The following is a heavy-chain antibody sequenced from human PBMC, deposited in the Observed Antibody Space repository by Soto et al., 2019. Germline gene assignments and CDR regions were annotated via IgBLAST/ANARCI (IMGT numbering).Heavy chain of an antibody. CDR1: GGSFSGYY. J-gene: IGHJ5*02. CDR2: INHSGST. D-gene: IGHD3-3*01. V-gene: IGHV4-34*01. CDR3: ARGPRGYDFWSGYANPKYNWFDP. Sequence: SETLSLTCAVYGGSFSGYYWSWIRQPPGKGLEWIGEINHSGSTNYNPSLKSRVTISVDTSKNQFSLKLSSVTAADTAVYYCARGPRGYDFWSGYANPKYNWFDPWGQGTLVTVSS.